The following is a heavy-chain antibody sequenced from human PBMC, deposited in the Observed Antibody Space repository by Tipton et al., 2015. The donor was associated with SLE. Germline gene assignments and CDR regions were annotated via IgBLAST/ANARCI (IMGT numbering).Heavy chain of an antibody. D-gene: IGHD3-10*01. CDR2: IFAYYGNT. CDR3: ARDWDYYGSGSPGAF. CDR1: GYTFRNFG. Sequence: QVQLVQSGAEVKKPGASVKVSCQATGYTFRNFGINWVRQAPGHGLEWMGWIFAYYGNTEYAPKFQGRVTLTTDTSASMAYLELRGLTSDDTATYYCARDWDYYGSGSPGAFWGQGTLVTVSA. V-gene: IGHV1-18*01. J-gene: IGHJ4*02.